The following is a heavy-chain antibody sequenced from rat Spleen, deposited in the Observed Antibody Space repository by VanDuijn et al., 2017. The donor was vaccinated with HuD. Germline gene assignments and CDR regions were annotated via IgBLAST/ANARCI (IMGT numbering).Heavy chain of an antibody. Sequence: EVQLVESGGGLVQPGRSLKLSCAASGFTFSDYYMAWVRQAPKKGLEWVASISYEGRSTYYGDYLKGRFTISRDNSKNTLYLQMNSLRSEDMTTYYWARPVGTGGTVGFAYWGQGTLVTVSS. CDR3: ARPVGTGGTVGFAY. V-gene: IGHV5-22*01. J-gene: IGHJ3*01. CDR1: GFTFSDYY. CDR2: ISYEGRST. D-gene: IGHD1-11*01.